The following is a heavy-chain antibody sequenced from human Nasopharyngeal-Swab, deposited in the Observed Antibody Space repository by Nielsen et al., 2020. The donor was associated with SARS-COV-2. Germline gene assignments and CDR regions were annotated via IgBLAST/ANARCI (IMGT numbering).Heavy chain of an antibody. CDR3: ARVGAMVRGVIIPNPIDY. J-gene: IGHJ4*02. CDR2: ISAYNGNT. D-gene: IGHD3-10*01. V-gene: IGHV1-18*01. CDR1: GYTFTSYG. Sequence: ASVKVSCKASGYTFTSYGIGWVRQAPGQGLEWMGWISAYNGNTNYAQKLQGRVTMTTNTSTSTAYMELRSLRSDDTAVYYCARVGAMVRGVIIPNPIDYWGQGTLVTVSS.